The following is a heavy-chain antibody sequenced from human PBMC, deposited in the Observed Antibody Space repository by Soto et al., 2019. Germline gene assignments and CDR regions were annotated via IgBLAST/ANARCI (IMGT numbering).Heavy chain of an antibody. CDR2: IYHSGST. CDR1: GGSISSSNW. CDR3: ARILTTYRYYYYGMDV. V-gene: IGHV4-4*02. Sequence: SETLSLTCAVSGGSISSSNWWSWVRQPPGKGLEWIGEIYHSGSTNYNPPLKSRVTISVDKSKNQFSLKLSSVTAADTAVYYCARILTTYRYYYYGMDVWGQGTTVTVSS. J-gene: IGHJ6*02. D-gene: IGHD1-1*01.